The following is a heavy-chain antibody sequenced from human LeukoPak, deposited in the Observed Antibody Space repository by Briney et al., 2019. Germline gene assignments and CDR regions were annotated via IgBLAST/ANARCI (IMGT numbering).Heavy chain of an antibody. CDR1: GFTFSSYG. V-gene: IGHV3-30*18. J-gene: IGHJ5*02. CDR3: AKDEDESITGGNWFDP. Sequence: GGSLRLSCVASGFTFSSYGMHWVRQAPGKGLEWVAVISYDGSNKYYADSVKGRFTISRDNSKNTLYLQMNSLRGEDRAVYYCAKDEDESITGGNWFDPWGQGTLVTVSS. CDR2: ISYDGSNK. D-gene: IGHD1-20*01.